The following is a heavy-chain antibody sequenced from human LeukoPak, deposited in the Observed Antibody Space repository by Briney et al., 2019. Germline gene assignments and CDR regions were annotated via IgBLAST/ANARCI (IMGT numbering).Heavy chain of an antibody. Sequence: GSLRLSCATSGFTVSSNYMNWVRQAPGKGLEWVSVIYSGGSTYYADSVKGRFTISRDNSKNTLYLQMNSLRAEDTAVYYCARDGGGYYYDSSGYGGNWGQGTLVTVSS. J-gene: IGHJ4*02. CDR3: ARDGGGYYYDSSGYGGN. D-gene: IGHD3-22*01. CDR1: GFTVSSNY. CDR2: IYSGGST. V-gene: IGHV3-66*01.